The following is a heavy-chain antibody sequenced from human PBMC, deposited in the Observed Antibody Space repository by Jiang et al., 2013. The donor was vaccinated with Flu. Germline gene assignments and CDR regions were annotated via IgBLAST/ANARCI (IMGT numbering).Heavy chain of an antibody. CDR2: IYYSGST. Sequence: SGPGLVKPSETLSLTCTVSGGSISSYYWSWIRQPPGRGLEWIGYIYYSGSTNYNPSLKSRVTISVDTSKNQFSLKLSSVTAADTAVYYCARDLPLGPREDYYYGMDVWGKGTTVTVSS. CDR3: ARDLPLGPREDYYYGMDV. V-gene: IGHV4-59*01. CDR1: GGSISSYY. D-gene: IGHD3/OR15-3a*01. J-gene: IGHJ6*04.